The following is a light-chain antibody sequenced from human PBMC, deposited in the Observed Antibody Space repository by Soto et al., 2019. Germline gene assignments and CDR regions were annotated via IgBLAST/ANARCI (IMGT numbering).Light chain of an antibody. Sequence: DIQMTHAPFTLSASLVYRVCITFRASQSISSWLALFQQKPGKATRLLIYDASSLERGVPSRFSGSGSETDFALTISSLQHEDFATYYCQQFFDYPLTFGGGTKVDIK. V-gene: IGKV1-5*01. CDR3: QQFFDYPLT. CDR1: QSISSW. J-gene: IGKJ4*01. CDR2: DAS.